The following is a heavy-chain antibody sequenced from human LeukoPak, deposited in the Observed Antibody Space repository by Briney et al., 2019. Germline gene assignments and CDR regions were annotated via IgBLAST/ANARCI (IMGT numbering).Heavy chain of an antibody. CDR2: ISRTGNIV. CDR1: GFSFSNYS. Sequence: GGSLRLSCVATGFSFSNYSMHWVRQAPGKGLEWVSYISRTGNIVYYADSVKGRFTISRDNAKNSLYLQMNSLRAEDTAMYYCMTASRSSSWPPPTWGQGTLVTVSS. CDR3: MTASRSSSWPPPT. J-gene: IGHJ5*02. V-gene: IGHV3-48*01. D-gene: IGHD6-13*01.